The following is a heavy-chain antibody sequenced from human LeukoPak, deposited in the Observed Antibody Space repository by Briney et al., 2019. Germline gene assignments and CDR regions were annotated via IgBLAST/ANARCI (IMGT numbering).Heavy chain of an antibody. CDR2: IIHSGST. V-gene: IGHV4-34*12. J-gene: IGHJ4*02. CDR3: ARHGDYYGSGSRY. D-gene: IGHD3-10*01. Sequence: SETLSLTCAVYGGSFSGYYWSWIHQPPGKGLEWIGEIIHSGSTNYNPSLKSRVTISVDTSKNQFSLKLSSVTAADTAVYYCARHGDYYGSGSRYWGQGTLVTVSS. CDR1: GGSFSGYY.